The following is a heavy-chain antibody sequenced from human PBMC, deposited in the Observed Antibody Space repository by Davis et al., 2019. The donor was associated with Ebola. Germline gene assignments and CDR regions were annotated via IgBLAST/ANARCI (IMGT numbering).Heavy chain of an antibody. CDR3: ARGPLHTVGDAWFDP. Sequence: GESLKISCAASGFTFSSYSMNWVRQAPGKGLEWVSYISSSSSTIYYADSVKGRFTISRDNAKNSLYLQMNSLRDEDTAVYYCARGPLHTVGDAWFDPWGQGTLVTVSS. V-gene: IGHV3-48*02. J-gene: IGHJ5*02. CDR1: GFTFSSYS. D-gene: IGHD2-21*01. CDR2: ISSSSSTI.